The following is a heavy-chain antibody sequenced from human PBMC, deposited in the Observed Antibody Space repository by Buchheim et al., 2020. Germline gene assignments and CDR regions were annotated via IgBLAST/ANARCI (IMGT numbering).Heavy chain of an antibody. Sequence: QVQLQESGPGLVKPSETLSLTCVVSGGSISTSYWTWIRQTPGKGLEWIANVYSSGIHKYTNCNPSLQSRLKLSLDTSQRKLSLTVRSVTAADTAVYYCVKGHQTFDTWGQGIL. CDR3: VKGHQTFDT. CDR2: VYSSGIHKYT. J-gene: IGHJ5*02. V-gene: IGHV4-59*01. CDR1: GGSISTSY.